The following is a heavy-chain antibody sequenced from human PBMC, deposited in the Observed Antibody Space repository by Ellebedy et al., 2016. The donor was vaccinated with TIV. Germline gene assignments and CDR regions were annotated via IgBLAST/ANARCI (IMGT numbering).Heavy chain of an antibody. Sequence: GESLKISCAASGFAFKNYAMSWVRQAPGKGLEWVSAISGGGANTYYADAMTGRFTISRDNSKHTLYLQMSGLRAEDTAQYDGAKASRYSSGWYFLSWGRGTLVTV. CDR3: AKASRYSSGWYFLS. J-gene: IGHJ4*02. CDR2: ISGGGANT. D-gene: IGHD6-19*01. CDR1: GFAFKNYA. V-gene: IGHV3-23*01.